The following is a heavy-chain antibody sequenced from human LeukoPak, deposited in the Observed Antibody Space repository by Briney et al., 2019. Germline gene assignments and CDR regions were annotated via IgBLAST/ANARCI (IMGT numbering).Heavy chain of an antibody. D-gene: IGHD6-19*01. CDR2: INHSGST. V-gene: IGHV4-39*07. Sequence: SETLSLTCTVSGGSISSGDYYWSWIRQPPGKGLEWIGEINHSGSTNYNPSLKSRVTISVDTSKNQFSLKLSSVTAADTAVYYCARGRKGGWYVRMGFDYWGQGTLVTVSS. CDR1: GGSISSGDYY. CDR3: ARGRKGGWYVRMGFDY. J-gene: IGHJ4*02.